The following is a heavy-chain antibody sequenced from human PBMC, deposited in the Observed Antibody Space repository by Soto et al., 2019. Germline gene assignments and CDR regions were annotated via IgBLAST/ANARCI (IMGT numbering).Heavy chain of an antibody. D-gene: IGHD3-10*01. V-gene: IGHV3-21*01. J-gene: IGHJ5*02. CDR1: GFTFSSYS. CDR3: ACELRGLSNWFAP. CDR2: ISSSSSYI. Sequence: EVQLVESGGGLVKPGGSLRLSCAASGFTFSSYSMNWVRQAPGKGLEWVSSISSSSSYIYYADSVKGRFTISRDNAKNSLYLKMNSLRAEDTAVYYCACELRGLSNWFAPWGKGILFTVSS.